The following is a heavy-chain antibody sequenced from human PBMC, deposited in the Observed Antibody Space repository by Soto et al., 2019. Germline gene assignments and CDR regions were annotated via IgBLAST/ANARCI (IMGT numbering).Heavy chain of an antibody. J-gene: IGHJ4*02. CDR2: IDWDDDK. CDR3: ARIRRYCSGAGCYSTLDF. D-gene: IGHD2-15*01. Sequence: SGPTLVNPTQTLTLTCTFSGFSLSTSGMCVTWIRQPPGKALEWLARIDWDDDKYYNTSLKTRLTISKDTSKNQVVLTMTSMDPVDTATYYCARIRRYCSGAGCYSTLDFWGQGPLVTVSS. V-gene: IGHV2-70*11. CDR1: GFSLSTSGMC.